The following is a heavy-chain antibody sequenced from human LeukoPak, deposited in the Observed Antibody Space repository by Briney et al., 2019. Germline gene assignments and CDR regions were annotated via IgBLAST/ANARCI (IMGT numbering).Heavy chain of an antibody. Sequence: GGSLRLSCVASGFTFRPYHMNWVRQAPGKGLEWVATISQDGSQKYLADFVKGRFTISRDNARNSLYLQMTSLRGDDTAVYYCVRSKVVAEAGKSWFDPWGQGTRVTVTS. V-gene: IGHV3-7*01. J-gene: IGHJ5*01. CDR1: GFTFRPYH. CDR3: VRSKVVAEAGKSWFDP. D-gene: IGHD6-13*01. CDR2: ISQDGSQK.